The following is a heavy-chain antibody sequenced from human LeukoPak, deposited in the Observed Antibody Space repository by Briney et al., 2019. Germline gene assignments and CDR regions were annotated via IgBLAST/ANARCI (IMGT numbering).Heavy chain of an antibody. CDR2: IIPILGIA. V-gene: IGHV1-69*04. J-gene: IGHJ6*02. CDR1: GGTFSSYA. D-gene: IGHD1-26*01. Sequence: SVKVSCKASGGTFSSYAISWVRQAPGQGLEWMGRIIPILGIANYAQKFQGRVTITADKSTSTAYMELSSLRSEDTAVYYCASSRGYYYYGMDVWGQGTTVTVSS. CDR3: ASSRGYYYYGMDV.